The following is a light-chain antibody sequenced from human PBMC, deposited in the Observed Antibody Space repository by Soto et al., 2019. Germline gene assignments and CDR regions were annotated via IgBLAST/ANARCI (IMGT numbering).Light chain of an antibody. CDR3: QQYGDSPLT. CDR2: GAS. J-gene: IGKJ4*01. V-gene: IGKV3-20*01. Sequence: EIVLTQSPGTLSLSPGERATLSCRASQSVSSNLAWYQQKPGQAPRLLIYGASTRATGIPAGFSGSGSGTEFTLTINRLEPEDFALYYCQQYGDSPLTFGGGTKVDIK. CDR1: QSVSSN.